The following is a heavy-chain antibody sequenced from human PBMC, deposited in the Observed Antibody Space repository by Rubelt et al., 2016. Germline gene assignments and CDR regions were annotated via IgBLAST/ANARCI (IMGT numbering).Heavy chain of an antibody. CDR1: GFTFSTYA. Sequence: EVQLLESGGGLVQPGGSLRLSCAASGFTFSTYAMSWVRQAPGEGLEWVSSISVSGGSTYYVDSVKGRFTISRDNSKNTLYLQMNSLRAEDTAVYYCAMISSCSWSRWGQGTLVTVSS. CDR3: AMISSCSWSR. CDR2: ISVSGGST. V-gene: IGHV3-23*01. D-gene: IGHD6-13*01. J-gene: IGHJ4*02.